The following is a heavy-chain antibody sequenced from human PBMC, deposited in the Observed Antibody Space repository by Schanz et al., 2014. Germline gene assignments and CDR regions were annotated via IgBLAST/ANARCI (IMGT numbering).Heavy chain of an antibody. J-gene: IGHJ4*02. D-gene: IGHD3-16*01. Sequence: VQLVQSGVEVKKPGASVKVSCKASFPPFPPSGISWVRPAPFPGLEWMGWISTYNDNTNYAQKLQGRVTMSTDTSTGTAYMELRSLRSDDTAVYYCARGRVLGSYYEYWGQGTLVTVSS. CDR3: ARGRVLGSYYEY. V-gene: IGHV1-18*04. CDR2: ISTYNDNT. CDR1: FPPFPPSG.